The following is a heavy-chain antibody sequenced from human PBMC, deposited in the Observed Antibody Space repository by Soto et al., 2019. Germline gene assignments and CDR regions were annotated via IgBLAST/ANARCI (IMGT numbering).Heavy chain of an antibody. D-gene: IGHD3-10*01. J-gene: IGHJ5*02. V-gene: IGHV4-59*01. CDR1: GDSISSYY. Sequence: SETLSLTCTVSGDSISSYYWSWIRQPPGKGLEWIGYIYYTGSTNYNPSLKSRVTISVDTSKNQFSLKLSSVTAADTAVYYCARVVITMIRGVIHSSWFDPWGQGTLVTVSS. CDR2: IYYTGST. CDR3: ARVVITMIRGVIHSSWFDP.